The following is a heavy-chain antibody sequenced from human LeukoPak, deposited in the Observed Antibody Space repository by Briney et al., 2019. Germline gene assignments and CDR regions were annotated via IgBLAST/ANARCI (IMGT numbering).Heavy chain of an antibody. V-gene: IGHV5-51*01. D-gene: IGHD5-18*01. J-gene: IGHJ4*02. CDR2: IYPGDSDT. Sequence: GESLKIYCKGSGYSFTSYSIGCVRQMPGEGLAWMGIIYPGDSDTRYSPSFQGQVSISADKSISTAYLQWSSLKASGTAMYYCARHTAMVTSDYWGQGTLVTVSS. CDR1: GYSFTSYS. CDR3: ARHTAMVTSDY.